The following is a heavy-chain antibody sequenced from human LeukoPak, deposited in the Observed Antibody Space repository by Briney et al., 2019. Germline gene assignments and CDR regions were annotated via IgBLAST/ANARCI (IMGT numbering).Heavy chain of an antibody. Sequence: ASVKVSCKASGYTFTGYYMHWVRQAPGQGLEWMGWINPNNGAIKYEQKFQGRVTMTRDTSINTAYMELDRLRSDDTAVYYCATDRPGATIWGQGTMVTVSS. V-gene: IGHV1-2*02. CDR3: ATDRPGATI. CDR1: GYTFTGYY. CDR2: INPNNGAI. J-gene: IGHJ3*02. D-gene: IGHD1-26*01.